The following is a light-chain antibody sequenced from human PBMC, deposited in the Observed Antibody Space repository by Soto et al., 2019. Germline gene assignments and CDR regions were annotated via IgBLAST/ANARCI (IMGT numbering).Light chain of an antibody. V-gene: IGLV2-14*01. CDR1: SSDAGGYNY. CDR3: SSYTSSSTLYV. Sequence: QSALTQPASVSGSPGQSITISCTGTSSDAGGYNYVSWYQQHPGKAPKLMIFDVSNRPSGVSNRVSGSKSVNTASLTISGLQAEDEADYYCSSYTSSSTLYVFGTGTKVTVL. CDR2: DVS. J-gene: IGLJ1*01.